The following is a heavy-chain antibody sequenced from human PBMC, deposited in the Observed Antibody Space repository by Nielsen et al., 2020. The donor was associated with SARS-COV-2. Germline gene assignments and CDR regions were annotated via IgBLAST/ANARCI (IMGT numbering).Heavy chain of an antibody. J-gene: IGHJ3*02. CDR3: ARDGQYSSGGGGAFDI. D-gene: IGHD6-19*01. V-gene: IGHV3-23*01. CDR1: GFTFSSYA. CDR2: ISGSGGST. Sequence: GGSLRLSCAASGFTFSSYAMSWVRQAPGKGLEWVSAISGSGGSTYYADSVKGRFTISRDNAKNSLYLQINSLRAEDTAVYYCARDGQYSSGGGGAFDIWGQGTMVTVSS.